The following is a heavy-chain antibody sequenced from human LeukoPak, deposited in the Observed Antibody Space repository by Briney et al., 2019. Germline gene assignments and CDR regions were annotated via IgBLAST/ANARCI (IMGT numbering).Heavy chain of an antibody. CDR2: ISAYNANT. CDR1: GYTFTNYG. V-gene: IGHV1-18*04. D-gene: IGHD3-9*01. J-gene: IGHJ6*04. Sequence: ASVKVSCKASGYTFTNYGITWVRQAPGQGLEWMGWISAYNANTNYAQKFQGRVTMTTDASTSTVYMELRSLRSDDTAIYYCARTDYDILTGARMDVWGKGTTVTVSS. CDR3: ARTDYDILTGARMDV.